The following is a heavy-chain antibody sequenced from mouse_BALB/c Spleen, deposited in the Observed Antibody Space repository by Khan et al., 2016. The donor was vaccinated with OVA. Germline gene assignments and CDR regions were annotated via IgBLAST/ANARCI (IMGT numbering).Heavy chain of an antibody. D-gene: IGHD1-1*01. Sequence: EVQLQESEPDLVKPGASVKMSCKVSGYTFTSYVMHWVNQKPGKGLEWIGYISPNRDGYKKIKRYRGKFTVSSDKSSSTSYMTLCILISKDSAVYYCLRSLYYYGSAYDGFAYWGQGTLVTVSA. CDR1: GYTFTSYV. J-gene: IGHJ3*01. V-gene: IGHV1S136*01. CDR3: LRSLYYYGSAYDGFAY. CDR2: ISPNRDGY.